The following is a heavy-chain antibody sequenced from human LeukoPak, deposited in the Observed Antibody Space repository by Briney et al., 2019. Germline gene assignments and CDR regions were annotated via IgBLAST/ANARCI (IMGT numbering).Heavy chain of an antibody. CDR1: GFTFSTYA. V-gene: IGHV3-23*01. CDR2: ISGSGGST. J-gene: IGHJ4*02. Sequence: GGSLRLSCAASGFTFSTYAMSWVRQAPGKGLEWVSGISGSGGSTFYADSVKGRFTISRDNSKNTLYLQMNSLKAEDTAVYYCAKDRAYYSDSSGYYLVRAYDYWGQGTLVTVSS. CDR3: AKDRAYYSDSSGYYLVRAYDY. D-gene: IGHD3-22*01.